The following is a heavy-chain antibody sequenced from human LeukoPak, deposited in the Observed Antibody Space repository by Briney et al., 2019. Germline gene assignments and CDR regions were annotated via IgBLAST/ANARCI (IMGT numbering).Heavy chain of an antibody. CDR3: ARGSGWYADY. J-gene: IGHJ4*02. V-gene: IGHV4-59*01. D-gene: IGHD6-19*01. CDR1: GGSISSYY. CDR2: IYYSGSP. Sequence: SETLSLTCTVSGGSISSYYWSWIRQPPGKGLEWIGYIYYSGSPNYNPSLKSRVTISVDTSKNQFSLKLSSVTAADTAVYYCARGSGWYADYWGQGTLVTVSS.